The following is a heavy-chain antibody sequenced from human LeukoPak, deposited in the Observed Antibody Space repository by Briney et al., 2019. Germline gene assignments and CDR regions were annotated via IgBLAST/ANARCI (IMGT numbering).Heavy chain of an antibody. CDR3: AGFFYDNSGDAFDI. CDR1: VGSFTFTSHP. J-gene: IGHJ3*02. D-gene: IGHD3-22*01. Sequence: ASVKVSCKGSVGSFTFTSHPISWVRKAPGEGLEWMGGLIPIYGSANYAQKFQGRVKITSDESTRTVFMELSSLRSEDSPVYYCAGFFYDNSGDAFDIWGQGTMVTVSS. V-gene: IGHV1-69*01. CDR2: LIPIYGSA.